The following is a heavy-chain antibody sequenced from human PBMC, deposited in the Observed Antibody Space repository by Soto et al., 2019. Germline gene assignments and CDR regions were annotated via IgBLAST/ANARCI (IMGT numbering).Heavy chain of an antibody. D-gene: IGHD1-7*01. CDR1: GYTFSVYH. Sequence: QVQLVQSGAEVKQPGASVKVSCEASGYTFSVYHLHWVRQAPGQGLEWMGWVYPSSGGTSYAQRFEGRVTMTRDTSINTAYMELSRLTSDDTAVYYCAKELQRGLDVWGQGTTVIVSS. CDR3: AKELQRGLDV. J-gene: IGHJ6*02. CDR2: VYPSSGGT. V-gene: IGHV1-2*02.